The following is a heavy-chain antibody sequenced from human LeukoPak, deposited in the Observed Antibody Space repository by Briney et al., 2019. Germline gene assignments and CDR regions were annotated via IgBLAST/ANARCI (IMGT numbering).Heavy chain of an antibody. CDR2: ISSSSSYI. Sequence: GGSLRLSCAASGFTFSSYSMNWVRQAPGRGLEWVSSISSSSSYIYYADSVKGRFTISRDNAKNSLYLQMNSLRAEDTAVYYCARDGGFTTLSYYYYYYMDVWGKGTTVTVSS. V-gene: IGHV3-21*01. CDR1: GFTFSSYS. J-gene: IGHJ6*03. CDR3: ARDGGFTTLSYYYYYYMDV. D-gene: IGHD3-3*01.